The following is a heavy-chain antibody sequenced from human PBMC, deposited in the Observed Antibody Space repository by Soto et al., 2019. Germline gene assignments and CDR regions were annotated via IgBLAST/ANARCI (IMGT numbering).Heavy chain of an antibody. CDR1: GGSISSYS. Sequence: ASETLSLTCTVSGGSISSYSWSWIRQPPGKGLEWIGYIYHSGSTYYNPSLKSRVTISVDRSKNQFSLKLSSVTAADTAVYYCARVPGPWGQGTLVTVSS. J-gene: IGHJ5*02. D-gene: IGHD7-27*01. V-gene: IGHV4-30-2*01. CDR3: ARVPGP. CDR2: IYHSGST.